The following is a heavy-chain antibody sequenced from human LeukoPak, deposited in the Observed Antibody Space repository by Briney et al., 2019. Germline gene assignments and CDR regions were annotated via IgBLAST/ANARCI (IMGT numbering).Heavy chain of an antibody. CDR1: GGTFSSYA. V-gene: IGHV1-69*04. CDR3: ARDLNSGSYPGY. D-gene: IGHD1-26*01. J-gene: IGHJ4*02. CDR2: IIPILGIA. Sequence: GASVKVSCKASGGTFSSYAISWVRQAPGQGLEWMGRIIPILGIANYAQRFQGRVTITADKSTSTAYMELSSLRSEDTAVYYCARDLNSGSYPGYWGQGTLVTVSS.